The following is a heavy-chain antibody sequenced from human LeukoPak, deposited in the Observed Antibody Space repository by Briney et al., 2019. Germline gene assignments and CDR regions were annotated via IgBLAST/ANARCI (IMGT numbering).Heavy chain of an antibody. CDR2: INHSGST. Sequence: PSETLSLTCAVYGGSFSGYYWSWIRQPPGKGLEWIGEINHSGSTNYNPSLKSRVTISVDTSKNQFSLKLSSVTAADTAVYYCARGGEPFGFDYWGQGTLVTVSS. CDR3: ARGGEPFGFDY. D-gene: IGHD3-10*01. J-gene: IGHJ4*02. CDR1: GGSFSGYY. V-gene: IGHV4-34*01.